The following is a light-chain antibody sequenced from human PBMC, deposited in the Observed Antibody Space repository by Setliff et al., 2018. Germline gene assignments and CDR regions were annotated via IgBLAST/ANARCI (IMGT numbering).Light chain of an antibody. CDR1: SSNIGSNT. CDR3: AACDDSLNGDV. V-gene: IGLV1-44*01. J-gene: IGLJ1*01. CDR2: RNN. Sequence: QSVLTQPPSASGTPGQRVTISCSGSSSNIGSNTVNWYQQLPGTAPKLLIYRNNQRPSGVPDRFSGSKSGTSASLAISGLQSEDEADYYCAACDDSLNGDVFGTGTKVTVL.